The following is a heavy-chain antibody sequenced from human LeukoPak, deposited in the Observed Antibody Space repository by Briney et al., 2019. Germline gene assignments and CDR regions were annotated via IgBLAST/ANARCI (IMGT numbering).Heavy chain of an antibody. CDR2: INHSGST. Sequence: SETLSLTCAVYGGSFSGYYWRWIRQPPGKGLEWIGEINHSGSTNYNPSLRSRVTISVDTSKKQFSLKLSSVTAADTAVYYCARGPYSSRHFDYWGQGTLVTVSS. CDR1: GGSFSGYY. J-gene: IGHJ4*02. D-gene: IGHD6-13*01. V-gene: IGHV4-34*01. CDR3: ARGPYSSRHFDY.